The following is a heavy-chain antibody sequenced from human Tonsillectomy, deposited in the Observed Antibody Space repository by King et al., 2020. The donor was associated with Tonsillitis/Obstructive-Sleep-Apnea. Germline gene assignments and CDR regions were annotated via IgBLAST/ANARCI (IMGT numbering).Heavy chain of an antibody. CDR2: IYHSGST. CDR1: GGSISSSNW. V-gene: IGHV4-4*02. CDR3: ARKYCSSTSCYHFDY. Sequence: QLQESGPGLVKPSGTLSLTCAVSGGSISSSNWWSWVRQPPGKGMEGIGEIYHSGSTNYNPSLKSRVTISVDKSKNQFSLKLSSVTAADTAVYYCARKYCSSTSCYHFDYWGQGTLVTVSS. D-gene: IGHD2-2*01. J-gene: IGHJ4*02.